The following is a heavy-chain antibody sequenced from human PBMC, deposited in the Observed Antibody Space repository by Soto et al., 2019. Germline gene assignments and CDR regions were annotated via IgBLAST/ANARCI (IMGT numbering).Heavy chain of an antibody. CDR1: GGSISSYY. CDR3: ARYSGSYFSDYFDY. J-gene: IGHJ4*01. V-gene: IGHV4-59*01. Sequence: PSETLSLTCTVSGGSISSYYWSWIRQPPGKGLEWIGYIYYSGSTNYNPSLKSRVTISVDTSKNQFSLKLSSVTAADTAVYYCARYSGSYFSDYFDYWGHGTLVPVSS. D-gene: IGHD1-26*01. CDR2: IYYSGST.